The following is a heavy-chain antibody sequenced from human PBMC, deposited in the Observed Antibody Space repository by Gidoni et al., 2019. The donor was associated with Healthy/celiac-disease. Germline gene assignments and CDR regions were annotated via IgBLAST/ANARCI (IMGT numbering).Heavy chain of an antibody. D-gene: IGHD5-12*01. CDR2: MSWNSGSI. Sequence: EVQLVESGGGLVQPGRSLRLSCAASGFTFDDYAMHWVRQAPGKGLAWVSGMSWNSGSIGYADSVKGRFTISRDNAKNSLYLQMNSLRAEDTALYYCAKDTSAGMATDNDAFDIWGQGTMVTVSS. V-gene: IGHV3-9*01. J-gene: IGHJ3*02. CDR3: AKDTSAGMATDNDAFDI. CDR1: GFTFDDYA.